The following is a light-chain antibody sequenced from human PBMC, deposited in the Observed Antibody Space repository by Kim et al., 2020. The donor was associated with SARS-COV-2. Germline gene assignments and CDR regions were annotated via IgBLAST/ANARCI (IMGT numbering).Light chain of an antibody. J-gene: IGLJ1*01. CDR1: SSDVGGYNS. CDR3: SSYTSSTTRV. CDR2: DVS. Sequence: GQSIAISCTGTSSDVGGYNSVSWYQQHPGKAPKLIICDVSNRPSGVSDRFSGSKSANTASLTISGLQAEDEADYYCSSYTSSTTRVFGTGTKVTVL. V-gene: IGLV2-14*03.